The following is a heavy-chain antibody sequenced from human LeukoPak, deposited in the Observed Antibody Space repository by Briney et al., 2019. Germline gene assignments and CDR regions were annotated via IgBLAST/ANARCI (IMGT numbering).Heavy chain of an antibody. CDR3: ARRGGITMVRGVLSAFDI. Sequence: SETLSLTCSVSGGSVSSYYWSWIRQPPGKGLEWVGYIYYSGNTNFNPSLVSRVIISVDTSKNQFSLRLSSVTAADTAVYYCARRGGITMVRGVLSAFDIWGQGTMVTVSS. CDR2: IYYSGNT. V-gene: IGHV4-59*08. CDR1: GGSVSSYY. D-gene: IGHD3-10*01. J-gene: IGHJ3*02.